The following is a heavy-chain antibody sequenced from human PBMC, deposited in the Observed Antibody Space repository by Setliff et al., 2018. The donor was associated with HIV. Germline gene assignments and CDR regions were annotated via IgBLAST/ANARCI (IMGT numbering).Heavy chain of an antibody. V-gene: IGHV1-2*02. Sequence: ASVKVSCKTSRGTFTTYAFSWVRQAPGQGLEWMGWINPDKGVTYYRQTFQGRVTMTRDTSIDTAYMDLSSLRSDDTPLYYWARDPPLADSNPCDIWGQVTRVTVSS. CDR1: RGTFTTYA. J-gene: IGHJ3*02. CDR3: ARDPPLADSNPCDI. D-gene: IGHD3-22*01. CDR2: INPDKGVT.